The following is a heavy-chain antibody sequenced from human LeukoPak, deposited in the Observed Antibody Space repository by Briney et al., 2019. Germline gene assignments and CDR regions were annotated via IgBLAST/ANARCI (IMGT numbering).Heavy chain of an antibody. D-gene: IGHD3-10*01. CDR3: AREKPRLWFGEPSRDAFDI. CDR2: ISAYNGNT. Sequence: GASVKVSCKASGYTFTSYGISWVRQAPGQGLEWMGWISAYNGNTNYAQKLQGRVTMTTDTSTSTAYMELRSPRSDDTAVYYCAREKPRLWFGEPSRDAFDIWGQGTMVTVSS. CDR1: GYTFTSYG. V-gene: IGHV1-18*01. J-gene: IGHJ3*02.